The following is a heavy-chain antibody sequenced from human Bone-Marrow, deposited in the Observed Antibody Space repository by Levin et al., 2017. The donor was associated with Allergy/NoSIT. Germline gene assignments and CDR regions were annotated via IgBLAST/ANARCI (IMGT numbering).Heavy chain of an antibody. J-gene: IGHJ3*02. CDR1: GFTFSSYA. CDR3: ARGFIGGGSYQENAFDI. CDR2: ISYDGSNK. D-gene: IGHD1-26*01. V-gene: IGHV3-30-3*01. Sequence: PGGSLRLSCAASGFTFSSYAMHWVRQAPGKGLEWVAVISYDGSNKYYADSVKGRFTISRDNSKNTLYLQMNSLRAEDTAVYYCARGFIGGGSYQENAFDIWGQGTMVTVSS.